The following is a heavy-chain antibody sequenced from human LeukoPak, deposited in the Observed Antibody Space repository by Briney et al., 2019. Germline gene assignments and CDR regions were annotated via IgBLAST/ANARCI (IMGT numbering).Heavy chain of an antibody. D-gene: IGHD3-16*01. CDR3: ARGGPLYAFDI. V-gene: IGHV4-34*01. J-gene: IGHJ3*02. CDR1: GGSFSGYY. CDR2: INHRGST. Sequence: SETLSLTCAVYGGSFSGYYWSWIRQPPGKGLEWIGEINHRGSTNYNPSLKSRVTISVDTSKNQFSLKLSSVTAADTAVYYCARGGPLYAFDIWGQGTMVTVSS.